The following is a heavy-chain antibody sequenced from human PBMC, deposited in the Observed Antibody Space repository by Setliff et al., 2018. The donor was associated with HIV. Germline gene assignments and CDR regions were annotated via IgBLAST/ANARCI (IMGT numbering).Heavy chain of an antibody. J-gene: IGHJ4*02. CDR2: IYYSGST. CDR1: GGSIISSTYY. CDR3: ARGIKSGYYDSSGYYSDY. V-gene: IGHV4-39*07. Sequence: SETLSLTCTVSGGSIISSTYYWGWIRQPPGKGLEWIGNIYYSGSTYYNPSLKSRVTISVDTSKNQFSLKLSSVTAADTAVYYCARGIKSGYYDSSGYYSDYWGQGTLVTVSS. D-gene: IGHD3-22*01.